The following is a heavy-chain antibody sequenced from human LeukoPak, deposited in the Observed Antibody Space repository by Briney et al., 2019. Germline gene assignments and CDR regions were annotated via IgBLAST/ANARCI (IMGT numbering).Heavy chain of an antibody. Sequence: GRSLRLSCAASGFTFSSYAMHWVRQAPGKGLEWVAVISYDGSNKYYADSVKGRFTISRDNAKNSLYLQMNSLRAEDTAVYYCARDVSEWLRSYDYWGQGTLVTVSS. CDR3: ARDVSEWLRSYDY. V-gene: IGHV3-30*04. D-gene: IGHD5-12*01. J-gene: IGHJ4*02. CDR2: ISYDGSNK. CDR1: GFTFSSYA.